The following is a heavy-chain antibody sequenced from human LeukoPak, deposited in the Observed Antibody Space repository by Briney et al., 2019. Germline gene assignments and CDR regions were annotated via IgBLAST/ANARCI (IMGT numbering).Heavy chain of an antibody. CDR2: ISSDGSST. D-gene: IGHD4-17*01. J-gene: IGHJ4*02. CDR3: ARELRQTGFDY. V-gene: IGHV3-74*01. CDR1: GFTLSSYW. Sequence: GGSLRLSCGASGFTLSSYWMHWVRQAPGKGLVWVSRISSDGSSTNYAGSVKGRFTISRDNAKNTLFLQMNSLRAEDMAIYYCARELRQTGFDYWGQGTLVTVSS.